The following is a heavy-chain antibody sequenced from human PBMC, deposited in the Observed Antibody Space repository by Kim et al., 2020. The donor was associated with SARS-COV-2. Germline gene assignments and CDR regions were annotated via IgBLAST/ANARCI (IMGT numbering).Heavy chain of an antibody. J-gene: IGHJ4*02. Sequence: GGSLRLSCAASGFTFSSYSMNWVRQAPGKGLEWVSYISSSSSTIYYADSVKGRFTISRDNAKNSLYLQMNSLRDEDTAVYYCARELIAAAGLRLYYFDYWGQGTLVTVSS. D-gene: IGHD6-13*01. CDR3: ARELIAAAGLRLYYFDY. V-gene: IGHV3-48*02. CDR2: ISSSSSTI. CDR1: GFTFSSYS.